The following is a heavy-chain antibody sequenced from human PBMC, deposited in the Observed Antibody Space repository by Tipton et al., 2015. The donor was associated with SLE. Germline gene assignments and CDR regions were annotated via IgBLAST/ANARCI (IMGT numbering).Heavy chain of an antibody. J-gene: IGHJ3*02. CDR2: IYYRGST. Sequence: TLSLTCTVSGGYVSSYYWSWIRQPAGKGLEGIGYIYYRGSTNYNPSLKSQVTISVDTSKNQFSLKLSSVTAADTAVYYYARGPVLLWFGELHAFDIWCQGTMVTVAS. CDR1: GGYVSSYY. CDR3: ARGPVLLWFGELHAFDI. D-gene: IGHD3-10*01. V-gene: IGHV4-59*08.